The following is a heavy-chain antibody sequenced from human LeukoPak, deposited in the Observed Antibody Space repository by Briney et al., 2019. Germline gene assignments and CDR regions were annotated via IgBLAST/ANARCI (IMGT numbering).Heavy chain of an antibody. J-gene: IGHJ4*02. D-gene: IGHD3-22*01. Sequence: GGSLRLSCAASGFTFSSYAMHWVRQAPGKGLEWVAVISYDGSNKSYADSVKGRFTISRDNSKNTLYLQMNSLRADDTAVYYCARDYDSSGYPDCYFDYWGQGTLVTVSS. CDR1: GFTFSSYA. CDR3: ARDYDSSGYPDCYFDY. CDR2: ISYDGSNK. V-gene: IGHV3-30-3*01.